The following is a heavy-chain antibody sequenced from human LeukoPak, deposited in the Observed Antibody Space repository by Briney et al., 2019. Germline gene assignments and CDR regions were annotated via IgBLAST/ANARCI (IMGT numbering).Heavy chain of an antibody. CDR1: GYSISSGYY. Sequence: SETLSLTCAVSGYSISSGYYWGWIRQPPGKGLEWIGSIYHSGTTYYNPSLKSRVTISVDTSKNQFSLNLSSVTAADTAVYYCARGGLSDHFYCWGQGTLVTVSS. CDR2: IYHSGTT. V-gene: IGHV4-38-2*01. CDR3: ARGGLSDHFYC. D-gene: IGHD2-21*01. J-gene: IGHJ4*02.